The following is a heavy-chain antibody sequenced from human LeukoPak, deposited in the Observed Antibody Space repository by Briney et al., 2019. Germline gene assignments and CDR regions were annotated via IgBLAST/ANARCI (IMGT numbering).Heavy chain of an antibody. CDR3: ARGGYSYGSYYFDY. Sequence: KASETLSLTCTVSGGSISSSSYYWGWIRQPPGKGLEWIGSIYYSGSTYYNPSLKSRVTISVDTSKNQFSLKLSSVTAADTAVYYCARGGYSYGSYYFDYWGQGTLVTVSS. J-gene: IGHJ4*02. CDR1: GGSISSSSYY. CDR2: IYYSGST. V-gene: IGHV4-39*07. D-gene: IGHD5-18*01.